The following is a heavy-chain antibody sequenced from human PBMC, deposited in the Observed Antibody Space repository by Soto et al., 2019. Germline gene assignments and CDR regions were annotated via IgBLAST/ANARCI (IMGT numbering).Heavy chain of an antibody. CDR3: ARGGSGSDWDYYGMDV. D-gene: IGHD3-10*01. CDR2: IYSGGTT. J-gene: IGHJ6*02. V-gene: IGHV3-66*01. Sequence: VQLVESGGGLVQPGGSLRLSCAGSALTASKNYMSWVRQPPGKGLEWVSVIYSGGTTYYADSVKDRFNISRDNSKSTLYLQMDNLRAGDTAVYYCARGGSGSDWDYYGMDVWGQGTTVTVSS. CDR1: ALTASKNY.